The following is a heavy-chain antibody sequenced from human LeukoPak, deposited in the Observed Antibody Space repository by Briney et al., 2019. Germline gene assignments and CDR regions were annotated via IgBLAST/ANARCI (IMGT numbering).Heavy chain of an antibody. CDR3: ARERDSYDSTTYYSSGSTWFDP. J-gene: IGHJ5*02. D-gene: IGHD3-22*01. CDR1: GDSISTYY. Sequence: SETLALTCTVSGDSISTYYWSWIRQPAGKGLEWIGRIYTSGTTNYNPSLQSRVTISVDTSKNQFSLKVNSVTAADTAVYYCARERDSYDSTTYYSSGSTWFDPWGPGTLVTVSS. CDR2: IYTSGTT. V-gene: IGHV4-4*07.